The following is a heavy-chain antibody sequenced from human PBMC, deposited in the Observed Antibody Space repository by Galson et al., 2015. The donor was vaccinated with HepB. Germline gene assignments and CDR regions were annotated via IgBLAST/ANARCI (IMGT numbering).Heavy chain of an antibody. CDR2: ISISGGTV. V-gene: IGHV3-48*01. J-gene: IGHJ5*02. CDR1: GFTLSSHS. Sequence: SLRLSCAASGFTLSSHSMNWVRQAPGKGLEWISYISISGGTVHYADSVKGRFTISRDNVKTSVYLQLNNLRVEDTARYYCTTRDIVVIPCSQKRFDPWGQGTLVTVSS. D-gene: IGHD2-21*01. CDR3: TTRDIVVIPCSQKRFDP.